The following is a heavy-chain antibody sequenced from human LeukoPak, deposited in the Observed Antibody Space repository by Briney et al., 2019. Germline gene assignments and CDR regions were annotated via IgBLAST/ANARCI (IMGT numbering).Heavy chain of an antibody. Sequence: GGSLRLSCAASGFTFSSYAMSWVRQAPGKGLEWVSAISGSGGSTYYADSVKGRFTISRDNSKNTLYLQMNSLRAEDTAVYYCAKGGTYYYDSSGYYRDAFDIWGQGTMVTASS. CDR2: ISGSGGST. J-gene: IGHJ3*02. CDR3: AKGGTYYYDSSGYYRDAFDI. V-gene: IGHV3-23*01. CDR1: GFTFSSYA. D-gene: IGHD3-22*01.